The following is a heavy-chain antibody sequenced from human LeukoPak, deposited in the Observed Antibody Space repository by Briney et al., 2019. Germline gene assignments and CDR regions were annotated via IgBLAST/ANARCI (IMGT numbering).Heavy chain of an antibody. V-gene: IGHV4-34*01. CDR2: INHRGST. CDR3: ARVELGGYSSSSGYFDC. Sequence: SETLSLXCAVYVGSFRVYYWSWIRQPPGKALEWIGEINHRGSTNYNPSLKSRVTISVDTSKNQFSLKLSSVTAADTAVYYCARVELGGYSSSSGYFDCWGQGTLVTVSS. D-gene: IGHD6-6*01. CDR1: VGSFRVYY. J-gene: IGHJ4*02.